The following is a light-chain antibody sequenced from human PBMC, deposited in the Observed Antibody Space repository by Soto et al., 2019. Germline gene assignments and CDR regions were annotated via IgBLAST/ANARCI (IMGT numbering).Light chain of an antibody. CDR2: EVT. CDR1: SSDVGTYNL. CDR3: CSYGGSSALPYV. V-gene: IGLV2-23*02. J-gene: IGLJ1*01. Sequence: QPVLAQPASVSGSPEQSVTISCTGTSSDVGTYNLVSWYQQHPGKAPKLIIYEVTERPSGVSNRFSGSKFGNTASLTISGLLPEDEADYYCCSYGGSSALPYVFGTGTKLTIL.